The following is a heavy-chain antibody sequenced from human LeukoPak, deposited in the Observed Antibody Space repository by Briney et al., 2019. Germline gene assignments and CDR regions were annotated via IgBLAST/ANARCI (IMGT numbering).Heavy chain of an antibody. CDR3: ARDRVTGYCSSTSRYEGGYNWFDP. V-gene: IGHV4-38-2*02. Sequence: PSETLSLTCTVSGYSISSGYYWGWIRQPPGKGLEWIGSIYHSGSTYYNPSLKSRVTISVDTSKNQFSLKLSSVTAADTAVYYCARDRVTGYCSSTSRYEGGYNWFDPWGQGTLVTVSS. D-gene: IGHD2-2*01. CDR1: GYSISSGYY. J-gene: IGHJ5*02. CDR2: IYHSGST.